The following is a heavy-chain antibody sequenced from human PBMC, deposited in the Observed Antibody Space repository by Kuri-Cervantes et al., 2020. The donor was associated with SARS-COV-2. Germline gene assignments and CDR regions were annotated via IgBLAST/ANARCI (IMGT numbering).Heavy chain of an antibody. J-gene: IGHJ4*02. Sequence: GESLKISCAASGFTFDDYAMHWVRQAPGKGLEWVSLISWDGGSTYYADSVKGRFTISRDNSKNSLYLQMNSLKTEDTAVYYCTTLIDYWGQRALVTVSS. V-gene: IGHV3-43D*03. CDR1: GFTFDDYA. CDR2: ISWDGGST. D-gene: IGHD1-1*01. CDR3: TTLIDY.